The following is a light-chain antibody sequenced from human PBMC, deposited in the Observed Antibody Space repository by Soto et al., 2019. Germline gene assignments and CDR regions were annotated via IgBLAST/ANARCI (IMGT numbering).Light chain of an antibody. CDR3: QQYATAPIT. CDR2: VAS. V-gene: IGKV3-20*01. J-gene: IGKJ5*01. Sequence: ENVLTQSPGTLSLSPGERATLSCRARQSVTSNYLAWYQQKPGQAPRLLIYVASVRATGIPDRFSGSGSGADFTLTISRLEPEDFAIYYCQQYATAPITFGQGTRLDIK. CDR1: QSVTSNY.